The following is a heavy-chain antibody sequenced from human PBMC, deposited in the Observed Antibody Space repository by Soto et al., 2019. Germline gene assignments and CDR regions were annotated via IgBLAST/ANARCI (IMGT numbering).Heavy chain of an antibody. CDR2: ISYDGSNK. CDR1: GFTFSSYA. V-gene: IGHV3-30-3*01. J-gene: IGHJ4*02. CDR3: AREKPRNYYFDY. Sequence: GGSLSLSCAASGFTFSSYAMHWVRQAPGKGLEWVAVISYDGSNKYYADSVKGRFTISRDNSKNTLYLQMNSLRAEDTAVYYCAREKPRNYYFDYWGQGTLVTVSS.